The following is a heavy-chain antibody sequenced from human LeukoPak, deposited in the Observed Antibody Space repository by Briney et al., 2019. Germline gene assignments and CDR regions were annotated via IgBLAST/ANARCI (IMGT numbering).Heavy chain of an antibody. Sequence: SETLSLTCTVSGGSISSYYWSCIRQPAGKGLEWIGRNYTSGCTNYNPSLKSRVTMSVDTSKNQFSLKLSSVTAADTAVYYCARETDDYGGNSGGNYYYYYMDVWGKGTTVTVSS. CDR2: NYTSGCT. CDR3: ARETDDYGGNSGGNYYYYYMDV. D-gene: IGHD4-23*01. CDR1: GGSISSYY. J-gene: IGHJ6*03. V-gene: IGHV4-4*07.